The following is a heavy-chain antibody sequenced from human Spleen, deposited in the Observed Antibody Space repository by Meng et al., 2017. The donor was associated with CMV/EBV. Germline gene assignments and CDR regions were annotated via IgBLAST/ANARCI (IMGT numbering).Heavy chain of an antibody. CDR1: GYTFTGYY. J-gene: IGHJ4*02. V-gene: IGHV1-2*02. CDR2: ITPNSGGT. CDR3: ARAHFWYSYGWDY. D-gene: IGHD5-18*01. Sequence: ASVKVSCKTSGYTFTGYYIHWMRQAPGQGLEWMGWITPNSGGTTYAQKFQGRVSMTRDTSVSTAYMELSRLTSDDTAMYYCARAHFWYSYGWDYWGQGTLVTVSS.